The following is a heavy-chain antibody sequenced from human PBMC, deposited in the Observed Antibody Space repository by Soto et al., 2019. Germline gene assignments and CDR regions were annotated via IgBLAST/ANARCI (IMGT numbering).Heavy chain of an antibody. Sequence: SGGSLRLSCAASGFTFSSCGMHWVRQAPGKGLEWVAVIWYDGSNKYYADSVKGRFTTSRDNSKNTMYLQMNSLRAEDTAVYYCARVNSGSYSYYFDYWGQGTLVTVSS. CDR1: GFTFSSCG. CDR2: IWYDGSNK. J-gene: IGHJ4*02. V-gene: IGHV3-33*01. CDR3: ARVNSGSYSYYFDY. D-gene: IGHD1-26*01.